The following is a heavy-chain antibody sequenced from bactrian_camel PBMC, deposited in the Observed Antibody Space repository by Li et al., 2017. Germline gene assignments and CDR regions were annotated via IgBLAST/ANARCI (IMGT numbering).Heavy chain of an antibody. CDR2: IITSSGEIGTT. Sequence: QLVESGGGLVQPGGSLRLACAASGFAFNSYGMTWVRQAPGKEREAVAAIITSSGEIGTTYYADSVKGRFSISRDNAKDTVYLQMNSLKPEDTAMYYCAAARTLTDWGRGRAYWGQGTQVTVS. J-gene: IGHJ4*01. CDR1: GFAFNSYG. D-gene: IGHD5*01. V-gene: IGHV3S40*01. CDR3: AAARTLTDWGRGRAY.